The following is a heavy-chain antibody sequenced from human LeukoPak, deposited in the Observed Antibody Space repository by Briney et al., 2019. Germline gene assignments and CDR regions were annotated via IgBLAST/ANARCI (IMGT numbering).Heavy chain of an antibody. V-gene: IGHV3-23*01. D-gene: IGHD2-15*01. CDR1: GFTFSSYS. Sequence: GGSLRLSCAASGFTFSSYSMNWVRPAPGKGLEWVSAISGSGGSTYYADSVKGRFTISRDNSKNTLYLQMNSLRAEDTAVYYCAKDKVVVAAPGYYYYMDVWGKGTTVTVSS. CDR3: AKDKVVVAAPGYYYYMDV. J-gene: IGHJ6*03. CDR2: ISGSGGST.